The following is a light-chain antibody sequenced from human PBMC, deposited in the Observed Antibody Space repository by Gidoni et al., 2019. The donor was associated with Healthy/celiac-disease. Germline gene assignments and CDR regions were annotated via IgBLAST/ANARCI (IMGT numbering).Light chain of an antibody. V-gene: IGLV1-44*01. CDR3: AAWDDSLNAVV. J-gene: IGLJ2*01. Sequence: QSVLTQPPSASGTPGQRVTLSCSGSSSNNGSNTLNWYQQLPGTAPQLLIYSNNQRPSGFPDRFSCSKSGTSASLAISGLQSEDEADYYCAAWDDSLNAVVFGGGTKLTVL. CDR1: SSNNGSNT. CDR2: SNN.